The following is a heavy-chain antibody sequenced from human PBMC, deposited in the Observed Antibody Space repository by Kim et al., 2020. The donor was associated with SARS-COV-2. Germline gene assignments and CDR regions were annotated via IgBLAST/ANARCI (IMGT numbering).Heavy chain of an antibody. CDR2: IYSGGST. D-gene: IGHD3-10*01. Sequence: GGSLRLSCAASGFTVSSNYMSWVRQAPGKGLEWVSVIYSGGSTYYADSVKGRFTISRDNSKNTLYLQMNSLRAEDTAVYYCASGTNEMRVTMVRGVRAFDYWGQGTLVTVSS. CDR1: GFTVSSNY. J-gene: IGHJ4*02. CDR3: ASGTNEMRVTMVRGVRAFDY. V-gene: IGHV3-66*02.